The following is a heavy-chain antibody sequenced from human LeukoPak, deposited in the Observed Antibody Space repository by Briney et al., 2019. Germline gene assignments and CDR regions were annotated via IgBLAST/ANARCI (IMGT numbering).Heavy chain of an antibody. Sequence: GGSLRLSCAASGFTVSSNYMSWVRQAPGKGLEWVSVIYSGGSTYYADSVKGRFTISRDNSKNTLYLQMDGLRAEDTAVYYCARQTQQLTWFDPWGQGTLVTVSS. V-gene: IGHV3-53*01. D-gene: IGHD6-13*01. J-gene: IGHJ5*02. CDR1: GFTVSSNY. CDR3: ARQTQQLTWFDP. CDR2: IYSGGST.